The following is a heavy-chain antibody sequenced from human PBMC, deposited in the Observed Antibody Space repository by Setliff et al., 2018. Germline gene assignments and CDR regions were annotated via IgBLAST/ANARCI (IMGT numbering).Heavy chain of an antibody. CDR1: GGSIRNYY. CDR3: ARGPPGYYYYMNV. CDR2: IYYSGNT. Sequence: PSETLSLTCTVSGGSIRNYYWSWIRQPPGKGLEWIGYIYYSGNTNYNPSLKSRVTISGDTSQNYFSLKLTSVTEADTAVYYCARGPPGYYYYMNVWGQGTTVTVSS. J-gene: IGHJ6*03. V-gene: IGHV4-59*01.